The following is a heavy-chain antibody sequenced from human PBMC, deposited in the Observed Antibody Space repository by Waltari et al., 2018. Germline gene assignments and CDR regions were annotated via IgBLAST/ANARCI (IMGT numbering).Heavy chain of an antibody. CDR1: AFSPSPSGVG. Sequence: QITLKESGPTLVKPTQTLTLTCTFSAFSPSPSGVGVGWIRQPPGKALEWLALIYWDDDKRYSPSLKSRLTITKDTSKNQVVLTMTNMDPVDTATYYCAHLSSSAHFDYWGQGTLVTVSS. D-gene: IGHD6-6*01. J-gene: IGHJ4*02. CDR3: AHLSSSAHFDY. CDR2: IYWDDDK. V-gene: IGHV2-5*02.